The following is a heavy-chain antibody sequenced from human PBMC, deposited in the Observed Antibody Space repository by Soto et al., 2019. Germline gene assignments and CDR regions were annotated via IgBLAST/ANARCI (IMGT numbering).Heavy chain of an antibody. J-gene: IGHJ4*02. D-gene: IGHD3-16*02. CDR3: ARNMITFGGVISHFDY. CDR1: GGSISSGGYS. CDR2: IYHSGST. Sequence: QLQLQESGSGLVKPSQTLSLTCAVSGGSISSGGYSWSWIRQPPGKGLEWIGYIYHSGSTYYNPSLKIRVTISVDRSKNQFSLKLSSVTAADTAVYYCARNMITFGGVISHFDYWGQGTLVTVSS. V-gene: IGHV4-30-2*01.